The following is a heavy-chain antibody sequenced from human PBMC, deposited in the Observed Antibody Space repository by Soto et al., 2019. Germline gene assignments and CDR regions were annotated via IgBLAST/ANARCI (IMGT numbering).Heavy chain of an antibody. CDR3: ARDSVVVAAEYYYMDV. CDR1: GFTFSSYS. Sequence: GGSLRLSCAASGFTFSSYSMNWVRQAPGKGLEWVSSISSSSSYIYYADSVKGRFTISRDNAKNSLYLQMNSLRAEDTAVYYCARDSVVVAAEYYYMDVWGKGTTVTVSS. D-gene: IGHD2-15*01. J-gene: IGHJ6*03. V-gene: IGHV3-21*01. CDR2: ISSSSSYI.